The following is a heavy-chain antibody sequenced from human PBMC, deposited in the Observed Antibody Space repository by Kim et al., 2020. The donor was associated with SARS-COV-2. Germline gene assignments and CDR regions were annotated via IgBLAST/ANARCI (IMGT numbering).Heavy chain of an antibody. V-gene: IGHV3-7*01. CDR3: ARGRHYYGSGSHDYYYYGMDV. D-gene: IGHD3-10*01. J-gene: IGHJ6*02. Sequence: NIKQDGGDKYYVDSVKGRFTISRDNAKNSLYLLMNSLRAEDTAVYYCARGRHYYGSGSHDYYYYGMDVWGQGTTVTVSS. CDR2: IKQDGGDK.